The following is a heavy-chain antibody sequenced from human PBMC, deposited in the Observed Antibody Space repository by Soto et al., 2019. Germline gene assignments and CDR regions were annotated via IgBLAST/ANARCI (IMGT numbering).Heavy chain of an antibody. V-gene: IGHV3-48*02. D-gene: IGHD2-21*01. CDR3: ARGLGVANNWFDP. J-gene: IGHJ5*02. CDR1: GFTFSSYS. CDR2: ISSSSSTI. Sequence: EVQLVESGGGLVQPGGSLRLSCAASGFTFSSYSMNWVRQAPGKGLEWVSYISSSSSTIYYADSVKGRFTISRDNAKNSLYLQMKSLRDEDTAVYYCARGLGVANNWFDPWGQGTLVTVSS.